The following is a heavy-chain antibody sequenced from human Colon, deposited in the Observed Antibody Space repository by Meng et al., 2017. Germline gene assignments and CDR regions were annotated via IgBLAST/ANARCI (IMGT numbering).Heavy chain of an antibody. CDR2: ISGSSNFI. CDR1: GFTFNRYS. CDR3: ARPSRRDGYNAIDY. D-gene: IGHD5-24*01. V-gene: IGHV3-21*01. J-gene: IGHJ4*02. Sequence: EVQLVESGGGLVKPGGSLRLSCAASGFTFNRYSMSCVRQVPGKGLEWVSSISGSSNFIYYADSVKGRFTTSRDTAENSLFLQMDSLRAEDTAVYYCARPSRRDGYNAIDYWGQGTLVTVSS.